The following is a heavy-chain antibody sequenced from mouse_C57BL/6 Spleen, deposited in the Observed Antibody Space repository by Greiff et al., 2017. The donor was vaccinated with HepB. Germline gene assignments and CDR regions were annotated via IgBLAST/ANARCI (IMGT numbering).Heavy chain of an antibody. D-gene: IGHD2-5*01. CDR3: VRADSNYWYFDV. CDR1: GFTFNTYA. J-gene: IGHJ1*03. V-gene: IGHV10-3*01. Sequence: DVMLVESGGGLVQPKGSLKLSCAASGFTFNTYAMHWVRQAPGKGLEWVARIRSKSSNYATYYADSVKDRFTISRDDSQSMLYLQMNNLKTEDTAMDYCVRADSNYWYFDVWGTGTTVTVSS. CDR2: IRSKSSNYAT.